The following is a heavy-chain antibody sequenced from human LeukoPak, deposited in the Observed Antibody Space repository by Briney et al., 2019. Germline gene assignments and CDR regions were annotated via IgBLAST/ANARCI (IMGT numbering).Heavy chain of an antibody. CDR3: ATHYGSGSYQETNYFDY. V-gene: IGHV3-23*01. D-gene: IGHD3-10*01. CDR2: ISGSGGST. Sequence: GGSLRLSCAAFGFTFSSYAMSWVRQAPGKGLEWVSAISGSGGSTYYADSVKGRFTISRDNSKNTLYLQMNSLRAEDTAVYYCATHYGSGSYQETNYFDYWGQGTLVTVSS. CDR1: GFTFSSYA. J-gene: IGHJ4*02.